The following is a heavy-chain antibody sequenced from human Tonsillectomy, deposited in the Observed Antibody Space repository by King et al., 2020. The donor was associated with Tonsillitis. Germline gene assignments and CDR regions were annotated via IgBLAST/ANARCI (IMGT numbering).Heavy chain of an antibody. J-gene: IGHJ4*02. Sequence: VQLVESGGGVVQPGRSLRLSCAASGFTFSSYAMHWVRQAPGKGLEGVAVISYDGSNKYYADSVKGRFTISRDNSKNTLYLQINSLRAEDTAVYYWARASLSSSLTEDYWGQGTLVTVSA. CDR1: GFTFSSYA. D-gene: IGHD6-13*01. CDR2: ISYDGSNK. CDR3: ARASLSSSLTEDY. V-gene: IGHV3-30-3*01.